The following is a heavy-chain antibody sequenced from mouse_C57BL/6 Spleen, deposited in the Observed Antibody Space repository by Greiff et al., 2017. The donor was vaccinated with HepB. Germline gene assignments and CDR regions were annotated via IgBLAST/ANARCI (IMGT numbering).Heavy chain of an antibody. CDR1: GYAFSSSW. Sequence: VQLQQSGPELVKPGASVKISCKASGYAFSSSWMNWVKQRPGKGLEWIGRIYPGDGDTNYNGKFKGKATLTADKSSSTAYMQLSSLTSEYSAVYFCARSGDGYYFDYWGQGTSLTVSS. CDR3: ARSGDGYYFDY. V-gene: IGHV1-82*01. J-gene: IGHJ2*02. CDR2: IYPGDGDT. D-gene: IGHD2-3*01.